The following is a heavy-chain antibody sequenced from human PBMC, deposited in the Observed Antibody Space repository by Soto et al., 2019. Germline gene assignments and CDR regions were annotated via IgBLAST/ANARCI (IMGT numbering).Heavy chain of an antibody. D-gene: IGHD2-15*01. CDR1: GYTFTSYG. J-gene: IGHJ4*02. CDR2: ISAYNYKT. V-gene: IGHV1-18*01. Sequence: ASVKVSCKASGYTFTSYGISWVRQAPGQGLEWMGWISAYNYKTNYAQKFQGRVSMIIDLSTSTAYMDLRSLRSDDTAVYYCARDRWSGDFDYWGQGTLVTSPQ. CDR3: ARDRWSGDFDY.